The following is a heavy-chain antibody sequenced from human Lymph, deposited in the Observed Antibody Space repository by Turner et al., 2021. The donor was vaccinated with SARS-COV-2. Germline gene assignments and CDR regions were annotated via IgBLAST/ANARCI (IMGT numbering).Heavy chain of an antibody. CDR3: ARYASGGYFYYGMDV. CDR1: GFTFSPYA. J-gene: IGHJ6*02. CDR2: ISYDGSNK. D-gene: IGHD3-10*01. V-gene: IGHV3-30*04. Sequence: QVQLVESGGGVVQPGRSLRLSCAASGFTFSPYAIYWVRQAPGKGLEWVAVISYDGSNKYYADSVKGRFTISRDNSKNTLNLQMNSLRAEDTAVYYCARYASGGYFYYGMDVWGQGTTVTVSS.